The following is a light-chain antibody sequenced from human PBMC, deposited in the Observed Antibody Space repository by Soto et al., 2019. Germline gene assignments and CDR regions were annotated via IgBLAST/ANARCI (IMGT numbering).Light chain of an antibody. CDR2: GAS. CDR1: QSINDN. J-gene: IGKJ1*01. V-gene: IGKV3-15*01. Sequence: EIVMTQFPDTLSVSPGERATLSCRASQSINDNLAWYQQKPGQAPRLLIYGASTRATGIPARFSGSASGTEFTLTISSLQSEDFAVYYCQQYNNWPPWTFGQGTKVETK. CDR3: QQYNNWPPWT.